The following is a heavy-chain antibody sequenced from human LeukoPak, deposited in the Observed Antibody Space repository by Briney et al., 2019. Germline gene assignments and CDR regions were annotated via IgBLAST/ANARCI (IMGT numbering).Heavy chain of an antibody. V-gene: IGHV3-9*01. CDR1: GFTFDDYA. CDR2: ISWNSGSI. CDR3: AKDLYSSSWYEIDY. J-gene: IGHJ4*02. D-gene: IGHD6-13*01. Sequence: PGGSLRLSCAASGFTFDDYAMHWVRHAPGKGLEGVSGISWNSGSIGYADSVKGRFTISRDNAKNSLYLQMNSLRAEDTALYYCAKDLYSSSWYEIDYWGQGTLVTVSS.